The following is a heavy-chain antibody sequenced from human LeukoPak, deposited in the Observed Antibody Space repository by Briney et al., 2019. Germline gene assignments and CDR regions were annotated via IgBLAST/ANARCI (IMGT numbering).Heavy chain of an antibody. J-gene: IGHJ5*02. CDR1: GYTFTSYY. V-gene: IGHV1-46*01. CDR3: ARDSGGAKRGYSYGKNWFDP. CDR2: INPSGGST. Sequence: ASVKVSCKASGYTFTSYYMHWVRQAPGQGLEWMGIINPSGGSTSYAQKFQGRVTMTRDMSTSTVYMELRSLRSDDTAVYYCARDSGGAKRGYSYGKNWFDPWGQGTLVTVSS. D-gene: IGHD5-18*01.